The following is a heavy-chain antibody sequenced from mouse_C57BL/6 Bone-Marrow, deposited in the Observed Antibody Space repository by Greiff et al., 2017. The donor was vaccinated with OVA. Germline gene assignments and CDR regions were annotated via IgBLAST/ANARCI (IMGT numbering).Heavy chain of an antibody. CDR3: GAHYYGSSYY. J-gene: IGHJ3*01. Sequence: VQLQQSGAELARPGASVKLSCKASGYTFTSYGISWVKQRTGQGLEWIGEIYPRSGNTYYNEKFKGKATLTADKSSSTAYMELRSLTSEDSAVYFWGAHYYGSSYYWGQGTLVTVSA. CDR2: IYPRSGNT. V-gene: IGHV1-81*01. D-gene: IGHD1-1*01. CDR1: GYTFTSYG.